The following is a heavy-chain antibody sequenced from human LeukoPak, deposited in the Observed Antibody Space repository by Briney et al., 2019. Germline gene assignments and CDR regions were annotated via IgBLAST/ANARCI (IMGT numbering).Heavy chain of an antibody. V-gene: IGHV3-74*01. D-gene: IGHD6-13*01. Sequence: PGGSLRLSCTASKVTFSNYWMHWARQAPGKGLVWVSRINTDGTTTNYADSVRGRFTISRDNAKNTLYLQMNSLRAEDTALYYCATPGIRDQYDFDSWGQGTLVTVSS. CDR2: INTDGTTT. CDR3: ATPGIRDQYDFDS. CDR1: KVTFSNYW. J-gene: IGHJ4*02.